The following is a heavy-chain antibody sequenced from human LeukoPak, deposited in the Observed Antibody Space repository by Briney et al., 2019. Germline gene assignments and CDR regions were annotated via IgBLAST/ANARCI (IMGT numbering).Heavy chain of an antibody. D-gene: IGHD1-26*01. V-gene: IGHV4-61*02. CDR3: AREPLSGVGAIYFDY. CDR2: IYTSGST. J-gene: IGHJ4*02. CDR1: GGSISSGSYY. Sequence: SETLSLTCTVSGGSISSGSYYWSWIRQPAGKGLEWIGRIYTSGSTNYNPSLKSRVTISVDTSKNQFSLKLSSVTAADTAVYYCAREPLSGVGAIYFDYWGQGTLVTVSS.